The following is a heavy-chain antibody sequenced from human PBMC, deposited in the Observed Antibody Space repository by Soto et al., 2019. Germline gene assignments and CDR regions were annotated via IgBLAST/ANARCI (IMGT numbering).Heavy chain of an antibody. CDR1: GYTFTSYG. Sequence: VASVKVSCKASGYTFTSYGISWVRQAPGQGLEWMGWISAYNGNTNYAQKLQGRVTMTTDTSTSTAYMELRSLRSDDTAVYYCARDQVKIYYYYGMDVWGQGTTVTVSS. J-gene: IGHJ6*02. CDR2: ISAYNGNT. V-gene: IGHV1-18*01. CDR3: ARDQVKIYYYYGMDV.